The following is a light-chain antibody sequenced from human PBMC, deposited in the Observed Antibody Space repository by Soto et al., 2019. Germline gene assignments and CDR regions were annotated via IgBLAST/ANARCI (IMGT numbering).Light chain of an antibody. Sequence: QSVLTQPPSVSAAPGQKVTISCSGSSSNIGSNYVAWYQQLPGTAPTLLIYDNNKPPSGIPDRLSGSKSGTSATLGITGLQTGDEADYYCGTWDSSLSAWVFGGGTQLTVL. CDR1: SSNIGSNY. CDR2: DNN. CDR3: GTWDSSLSAWV. V-gene: IGLV1-51*01. J-gene: IGLJ3*02.